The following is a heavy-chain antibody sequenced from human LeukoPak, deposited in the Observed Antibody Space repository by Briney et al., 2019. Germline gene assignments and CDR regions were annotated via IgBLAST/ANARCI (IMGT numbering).Heavy chain of an antibody. D-gene: IGHD6-19*01. V-gene: IGHV3-23*01. J-gene: IGHJ4*02. CDR3: AKDLISASYPYYFDY. CDR2: ISGAGGTT. CDR1: GFTFSSYA. Sequence: GGSLRLSCAASGFTFSSYAMSWVRQAPGKGLQWVSTISGAGGTTYYADSVKGRLTISRDNSKNTLYLQMNSLRGEDTAIYYCAKDLISASYPYYFDYWGQGTLVTVSS.